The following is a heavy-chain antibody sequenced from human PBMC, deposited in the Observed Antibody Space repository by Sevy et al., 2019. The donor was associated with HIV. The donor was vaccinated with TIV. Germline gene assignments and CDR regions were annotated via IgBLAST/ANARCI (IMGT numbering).Heavy chain of an antibody. CDR3: GKDPDEQLALGAHSFFYYYFGVDV. Sequence: GGSLRLSCTGSGFRFNTAPMYWVRQAPGKALEWVAFISSDGVNINYGDSVKGRVTVSRDNSRDTIYLQMDNVRSDDAATYFCGKDPDEQLALGAHSFFYYYFGVDVWGPGTTVTISS. J-gene: IGHJ6*02. V-gene: IGHV3-30*18. CDR1: GFRFNTAP. D-gene: IGHD6-13*01. CDR2: ISSDGVNI.